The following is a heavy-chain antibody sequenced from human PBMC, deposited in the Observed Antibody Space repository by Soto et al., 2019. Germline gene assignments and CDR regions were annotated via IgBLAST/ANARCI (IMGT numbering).Heavy chain of an antibody. J-gene: IGHJ6*02. Sequence: SVTVSCKASGGTFSSYAISWVRQAPGQGLEWMGGIIPIFGTANYAQKFQGRVTITADESTSTAYMELSSLRSEDTAVYYCARDPSMAHPYGMDVWGQGTTVTVSS. CDR2: IIPIFGTA. CDR3: ARDPSMAHPYGMDV. D-gene: IGHD6-6*01. CDR1: GGTFSSYA. V-gene: IGHV1-69*13.